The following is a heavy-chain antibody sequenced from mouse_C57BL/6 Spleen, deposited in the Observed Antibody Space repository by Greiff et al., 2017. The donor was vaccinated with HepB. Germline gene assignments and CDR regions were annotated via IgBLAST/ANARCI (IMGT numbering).Heavy chain of an antibody. Sequence: QVQLQQSGPELVKPGASVKISCKASGYAFSSSWMNWVKQRPGKGLEWIGRIYPGDGDTNYNGKFKGKATLTADKSSSTAYMQLSSLTSEDSAVYFCARMGWRRTTLTTEGWGQGTTLTVSS. D-gene: IGHD2-4*01. CDR2: IYPGDGDT. CDR3: ARMGWRRTTLTTEG. J-gene: IGHJ2*01. CDR1: GYAFSSSW. V-gene: IGHV1-82*01.